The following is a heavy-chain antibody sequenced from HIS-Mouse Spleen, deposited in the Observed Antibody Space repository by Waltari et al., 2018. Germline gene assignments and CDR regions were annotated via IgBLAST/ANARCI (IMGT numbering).Heavy chain of an antibody. J-gene: IGHJ4*02. Sequence: EVQLVESGGGLVKPGGSLRLACAASGFTFSSYSMNWVRQAPGKGREVVSSIRCSSIYIYFAHSVTSRFTLSRNNAKNSLYLQMNSLRAEDTAVYYCASNLGSDSYGRGDYWGQGTLVTVSS. V-gene: IGHV3-21*01. CDR3: ASNLGSDSYGRGDY. CDR2: IRCSSIYI. CDR1: GFTFSSYS. D-gene: IGHD5-18*01.